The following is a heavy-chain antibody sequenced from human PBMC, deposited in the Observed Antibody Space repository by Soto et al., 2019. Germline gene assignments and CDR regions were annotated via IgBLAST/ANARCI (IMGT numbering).Heavy chain of an antibody. CDR2: ISSSSSYI. D-gene: IGHD3-22*01. CDR1: GPTSSSYS. J-gene: IGHJ3*02. Sequence: RGTLRLWYAASGPTSSSYSMNWVRQAPEKGLEWVSSISSSSSYIYYADSVKGRFTISRDNAKNSLYLQMNSLRAEDAAVYYCATYWGDSSGYYLTFKSDAFDIWGQGTVVTVSS. V-gene: IGHV3-21*01. CDR3: ATYWGDSSGYYLTFKSDAFDI.